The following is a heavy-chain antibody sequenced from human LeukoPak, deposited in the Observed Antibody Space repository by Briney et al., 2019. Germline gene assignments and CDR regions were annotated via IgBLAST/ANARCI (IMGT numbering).Heavy chain of an antibody. CDR3: ARDLTILRFLEWNDAFDI. Sequence: SETLSLTCTVSGGSISSYYWSWIRQPAGKGLEWIGRIYTSGSTNYHPSLKSRVTMSVDTSKNQFSLKLSSVTAADTAVYYCARDLTILRFLEWNDAFDIWGQGTMVTVSS. CDR2: IYTSGST. CDR1: GGSISSYY. V-gene: IGHV4-4*07. D-gene: IGHD3-3*01. J-gene: IGHJ3*02.